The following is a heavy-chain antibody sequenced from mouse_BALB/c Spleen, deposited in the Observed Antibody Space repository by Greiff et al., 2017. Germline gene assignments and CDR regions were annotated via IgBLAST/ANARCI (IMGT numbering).Heavy chain of an antibody. CDR2: ISYDGSN. J-gene: IGHJ2*01. D-gene: IGHD2-1*01. V-gene: IGHV3-6*02. CDR1: GYSITSGYY. CDR3: ARAINYYGKEYYFDY. Sequence: EVQLQQSGPGLVKPSQSLSLTCSVTGYSITSGYYWNWIRQFPGNKLEWMGYISYDGSNNYNPSLKNRISITRDTSKNQFFLKLNSVTTEDTATYYGARAINYYGKEYYFDYWGQGTTLTVSS.